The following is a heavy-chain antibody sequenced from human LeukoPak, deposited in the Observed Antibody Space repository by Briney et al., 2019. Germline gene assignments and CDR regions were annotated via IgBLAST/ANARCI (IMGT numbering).Heavy chain of an antibody. D-gene: IGHD1-26*01. CDR1: RFSFNSYW. CDR3: ARVVGASNDY. CDR2: INQDGSEK. Sequence: GGSLRLSCAASRFSFNSYWMSWVRQAPGKGLEWVANINQDGSEKYYVDSVKGRFTISRDNAKKSLYLQMNSLRAEDTAVYYCARVVGASNDYWGQGTLVTVSS. V-gene: IGHV3-7*01. J-gene: IGHJ4*02.